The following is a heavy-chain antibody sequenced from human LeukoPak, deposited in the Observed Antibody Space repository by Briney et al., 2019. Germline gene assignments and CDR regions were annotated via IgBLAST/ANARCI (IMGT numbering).Heavy chain of an antibody. CDR1: GFTFSTSS. J-gene: IGHJ4*02. V-gene: IGHV3-48*01. CDR3: ARDARSHCGTDACYGPYFDY. D-gene: IGHD2-2*01. Sequence: PGGSLRLSCTASGFTFSTSSMNWVRQTPGKGLEWISYIRGSSTTIYYADSMKGRFTISRDNGRNSLYLQMNDVRAEDTGVYFCARDARSHCGTDACYGPYFDYWGQGSLVTVSS. CDR2: IRGSSTTI.